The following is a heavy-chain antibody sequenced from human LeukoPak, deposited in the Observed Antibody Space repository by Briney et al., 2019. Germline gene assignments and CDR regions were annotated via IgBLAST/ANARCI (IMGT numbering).Heavy chain of an antibody. CDR2: INPNSGGT. CDR3: ARARPGIAVAGIDY. D-gene: IGHD6-19*01. CDR1: GYTFTGYY. J-gene: IGHJ4*02. V-gene: IGHV1-2*02. Sequence: GASVKLSCTASGYTFTGYYMHWVRQAPGQGLEWMGWINPNSGGTNYAQKFQGKVTMTRDTSISTAYMELSRLTSDDTAVYYCARARPGIAVAGIDYWGQGTLVTVSS.